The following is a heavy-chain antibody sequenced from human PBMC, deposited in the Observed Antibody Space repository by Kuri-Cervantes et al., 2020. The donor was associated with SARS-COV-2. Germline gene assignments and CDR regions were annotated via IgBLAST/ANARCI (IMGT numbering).Heavy chain of an antibody. CDR2: IYYSGST. Sequence: GSLRLSCAASGFTFSSYAMSWVRQAPGKGLEWIGSIYYSGSTYYNPSLKSRVTISVDTSKNQFSLKLSSVTAADTAVYYCARIAQSRAFNMDTAMVGWFDPWGQGTLVTVSS. CDR1: GFTFSSYA. CDR3: ARIAQSRAFNMDTAMVGWFDP. D-gene: IGHD5-18*01. V-gene: IGHV4-39*01. J-gene: IGHJ5*02.